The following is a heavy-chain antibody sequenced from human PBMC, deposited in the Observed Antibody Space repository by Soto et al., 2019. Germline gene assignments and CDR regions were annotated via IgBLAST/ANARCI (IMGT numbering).Heavy chain of an antibody. D-gene: IGHD3-16*01. V-gene: IGHV5-51*01. CDR1: GYIIKNYW. CDR2: IFPDDSDT. Sequence: LGESLKISCKASGYIIKNYWIGWVRQMPGQGLEWMGIIFPDDSDTRYSPSFQGHVTISVDNSISTAYVQWSSLKASDSAIYYCFRGGVTSRTCDYWGQGTLVTVAS. CDR3: FRGGVTSRTCDY. J-gene: IGHJ4*02.